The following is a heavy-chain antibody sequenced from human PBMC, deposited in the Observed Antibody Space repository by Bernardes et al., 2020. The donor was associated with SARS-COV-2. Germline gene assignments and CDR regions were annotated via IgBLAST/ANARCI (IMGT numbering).Heavy chain of an antibody. V-gene: IGHV4-59*01. J-gene: IGHJ5*02. CDR3: ARVGSRQLGLPGWFDP. D-gene: IGHD6-6*01. CDR2: IYNSGST. CDR1: GDSISSFY. Sequence: ETLSLTCTVSGDSISSFYCSWIRQPPGKGLEWIGYIYNSGSTNYNPSLKSRVTISVDTSKSQFSLRLRSVTAADTAVYYCARVGSRQLGLPGWFDPWGQGTLVTVSS.